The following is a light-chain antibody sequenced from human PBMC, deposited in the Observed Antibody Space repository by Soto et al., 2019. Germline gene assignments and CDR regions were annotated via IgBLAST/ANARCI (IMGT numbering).Light chain of an antibody. V-gene: IGKV1-16*01. Sequence: DIHMTPSPSSLSSSVGDRVTVTCRASQSISSYLTWYQQKPGKAPKLLIYAASSLQSGVPSRFSGSGSGTEFTLTISSLQPDDFATYYCQHYNSYPEAFGQGTKVDIK. CDR2: AAS. CDR3: QHYNSYPEA. J-gene: IGKJ1*01. CDR1: QSISSY.